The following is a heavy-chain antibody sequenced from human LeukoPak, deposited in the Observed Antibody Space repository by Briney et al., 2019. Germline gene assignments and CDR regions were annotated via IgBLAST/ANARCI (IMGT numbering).Heavy chain of an antibody. CDR2: ISSSGSTI. CDR3: ATAQRFGDDY. Sequence: GGSLRLSCAASGFIFSNFEMNWVRRAPGKGLEWISYISSSGSTIFYADSVKGRFTISRDNAKNSLYLQMNSLRAEDTAVYYCATAQRFGDDYWGQGTLVTVSS. J-gene: IGHJ4*02. V-gene: IGHV3-48*03. CDR1: GFIFSNFE. D-gene: IGHD3-10*01.